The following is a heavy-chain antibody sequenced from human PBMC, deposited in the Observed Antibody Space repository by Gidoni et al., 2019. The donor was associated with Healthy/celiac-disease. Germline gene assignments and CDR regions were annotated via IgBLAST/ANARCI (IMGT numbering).Heavy chain of an antibody. CDR1: GFPFSSYG. CDR2: IWYDGSNK. CDR3: ARGHGRELSIDY. V-gene: IGHV3-33*01. D-gene: IGHD3-16*02. J-gene: IGHJ4*02. Sequence: QVQLVESGGGVVQPGRSLRLSCAASGFPFSSYGMHWVRQAPGKGLEWVAVIWYDGSNKYYADSVKGRFTISRDNSKNTLYLQMNSLRAEDTAVYYCARGHGRELSIDYWGQGTLVTVSS.